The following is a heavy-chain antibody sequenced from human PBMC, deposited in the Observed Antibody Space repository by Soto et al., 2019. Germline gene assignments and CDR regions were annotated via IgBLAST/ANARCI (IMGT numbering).Heavy chain of an antibody. D-gene: IGHD3-22*01. Sequence: QVQLVQSGAEVKKPGASVKVSCKASGYTFTSYDINWVRRATGQGLEWMGWMNPNSGNTGYAQKFQGRVTMTRNTSISTAYMELSSLRSEDTAVYYCARGSSYYDSSGSNSDYWGQGTLVTVSS. CDR1: GYTFTSYD. V-gene: IGHV1-8*01. J-gene: IGHJ4*02. CDR3: ARGSSYYDSSGSNSDY. CDR2: MNPNSGNT.